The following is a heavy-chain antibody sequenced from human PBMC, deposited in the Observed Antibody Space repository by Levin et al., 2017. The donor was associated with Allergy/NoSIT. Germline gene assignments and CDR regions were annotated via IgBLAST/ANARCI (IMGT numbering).Heavy chain of an antibody. D-gene: IGHD2-15*01. J-gene: IGHJ4*02. CDR2: TRDKADSYTT. V-gene: IGHV3-72*01. CDR3: AAGYCSGGSCYDFDF. Sequence: LSLTCAASGFTFSDHYMDWVRQAPGKGLEWVGRTRDKADSYTTEYAASVKGRFTISRDESKNSLYLQMNSLKTEDTAVYYCAAGYCSGGSCYDFDFWGQGTLVTVSS. CDR1: GFTFSDHY.